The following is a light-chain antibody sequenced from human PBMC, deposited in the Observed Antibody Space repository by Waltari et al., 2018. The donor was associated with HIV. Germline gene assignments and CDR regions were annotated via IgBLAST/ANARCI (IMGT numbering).Light chain of an antibody. Sequence: ENVSTQSPGILSLSPGERVTLSCRASQSVSSGYLAWYQQKPGQAPRLLFYGASIRATGIPDRFSGSGSGTDFTLTISRLQPEDFAVYYCQQYGSSPYTFGQGTKLEIK. CDR1: QSVSSGY. V-gene: IGKV3-20*01. CDR3: QQYGSSPYT. CDR2: GAS. J-gene: IGKJ2*01.